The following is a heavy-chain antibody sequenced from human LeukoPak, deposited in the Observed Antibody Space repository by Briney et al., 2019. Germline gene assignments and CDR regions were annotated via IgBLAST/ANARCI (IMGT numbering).Heavy chain of an antibody. V-gene: IGHV4-59*08. Sequence: SETLSLTCTVSGGSISGFVWSWIRQPPGEGLDYIGFIYDTGTPTNYNPLLKSRVTLSVDTSKNQFSLNLKSVTAADTAMYYCARPAAGLGGFDYWGQGTLVTVSS. J-gene: IGHJ4*02. CDR2: IYDTGTPT. CDR1: GGSISGFV. D-gene: IGHD3-16*01. CDR3: ARPAAGLGGFDY.